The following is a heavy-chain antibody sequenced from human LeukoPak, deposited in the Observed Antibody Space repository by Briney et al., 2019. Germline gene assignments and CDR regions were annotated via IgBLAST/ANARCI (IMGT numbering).Heavy chain of an antibody. CDR3: ARDPSGIAAAGTSHFDY. CDR1: GFTFSSYA. D-gene: IGHD6-13*01. V-gene: IGHV3-30-3*01. J-gene: IGHJ4*02. Sequence: GRSLRLSCAASGFTFSSYAMHWVRQAPGKGLEWVAVISYDGSNKYYADSVKGRFTISRDNSKNTLYLQMNSLRAEDTAVYYCARDPSGIAAAGTSHFDYWGQGTLVTVSS. CDR2: ISYDGSNK.